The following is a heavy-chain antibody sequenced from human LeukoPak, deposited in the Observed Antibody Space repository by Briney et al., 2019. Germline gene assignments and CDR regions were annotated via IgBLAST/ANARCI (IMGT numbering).Heavy chain of an antibody. Sequence: GASVKVSCKASGYTFTSYDINWVRQATGQGLEWMGWMNPNSGNTGYAQKFQGRVTITRNTSISTAYMELSSLRSEDTAVYYCARGLDMGELLYYYYMDVWGKGTTVTVSS. J-gene: IGHJ6*03. CDR2: MNPNSGNT. CDR1: GYTFTSYD. V-gene: IGHV1-8*03. CDR3: ARGLDMGELLYYYYMDV. D-gene: IGHD1-26*01.